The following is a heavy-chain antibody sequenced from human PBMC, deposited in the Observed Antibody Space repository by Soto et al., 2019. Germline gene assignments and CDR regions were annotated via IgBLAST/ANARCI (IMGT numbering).Heavy chain of an antibody. CDR3: ARARGSYYAPGAFDI. CDR1: GFTFSSYA. CDR2: ISSNGGST. V-gene: IGHV3-64*02. J-gene: IGHJ3*02. Sequence: VGSLRLSCAASGFTFSSYAMHWVRQAPGKGLEYVSAISSNGGSTYYADSVKGRFTISRDNSKNTLYLQMGSLRAEDMAVYYCARARGSYYAPGAFDIWGQGTMVTVSS. D-gene: IGHD1-26*01.